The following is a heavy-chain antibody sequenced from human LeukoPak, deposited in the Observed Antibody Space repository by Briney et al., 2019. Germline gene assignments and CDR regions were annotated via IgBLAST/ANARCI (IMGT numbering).Heavy chain of an antibody. CDR3: ASYPRSIPTPPFDY. Sequence: GASVKVSCKASGYTFTAQYMHWVRQAPGQGLEWMGWIHPNNGDTKYAQSFLGRVTMTRDTSTTPAYMELSSLRSDDTAVYFCASYPRSIPTPPFDYWGQGALVTVSS. J-gene: IGHJ4*02. V-gene: IGHV1-2*02. CDR2: IHPNNGDT. D-gene: IGHD2-21*01. CDR1: GYTFTAQY.